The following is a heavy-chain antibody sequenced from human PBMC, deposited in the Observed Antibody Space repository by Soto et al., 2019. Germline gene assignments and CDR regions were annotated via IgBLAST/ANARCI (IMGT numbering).Heavy chain of an antibody. CDR2: IYYSGST. CDR3: ARVRVCSSANCYTGPFDP. D-gene: IGHD2-2*02. V-gene: IGHV4-31*11. J-gene: IGHJ5*02. CDR1: GGSFSGYY. Sequence: SETLSLTCAVYGGSFSGYYWSWIRQHPGKGLEWIGYIYYSGSTYYNPSLKSRVSMSVDTSKNHFSLQLTSVTAADTAVYYCARVRVCSSANCYTGPFDPWGQGTLVTVSS.